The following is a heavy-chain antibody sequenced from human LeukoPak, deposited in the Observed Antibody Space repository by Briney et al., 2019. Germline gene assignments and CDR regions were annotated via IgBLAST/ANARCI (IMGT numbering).Heavy chain of an antibody. Sequence: PGRSLRFSCAASGFTFSNYAMHWVRQAPGKGLEWVAVISYDGSKKWYADSVRGRFSISRDNSKNTLSLQMNSLRGEDTAVYYCARDLSGSYSIGNWGQGTLVTVSS. J-gene: IGHJ4*02. CDR1: GFTFSNYA. V-gene: IGHV3-30-3*01. CDR3: ARDLSGSYSIGN. D-gene: IGHD1-26*01. CDR2: ISYDGSKK.